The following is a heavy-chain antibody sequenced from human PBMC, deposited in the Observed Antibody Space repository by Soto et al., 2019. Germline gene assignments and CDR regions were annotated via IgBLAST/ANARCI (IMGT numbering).Heavy chain of an antibody. CDR2: IYYSGST. CDR3: ARQPARTSSWYNY. Sequence: VTWGPVCIARYHVGRKSKPPGKGLEWIGRIYYSGSTYYNPSLKSRVTMSVDTSKNQFSLNLGSVTAADTAVYYCARQPARTSSWYNYWGQRTLVSGSS. J-gene: IGHJ4*02. CDR1: WGPVCIARYH. V-gene: IGHV4-39*01. D-gene: IGHD6-13*01.